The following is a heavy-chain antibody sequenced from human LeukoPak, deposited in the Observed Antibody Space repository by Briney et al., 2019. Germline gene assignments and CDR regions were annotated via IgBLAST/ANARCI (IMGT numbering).Heavy chain of an antibody. CDR1: GGSISGYY. CDR3: ARGTRYGSGTYYLDY. CDR2: INFSGST. Sequence: NPSETLSLTCTVSGGSISGYYWSWIRQPPGKGLEWIGYINFSGSTNYSPSLKSRVTISVDTSKNQFSLKLNSVPAADTAVYYCARGTRYGSGTYYLDYWGQGTLVTVSS. V-gene: IGHV4-59*01. D-gene: IGHD3-10*01. J-gene: IGHJ4*02.